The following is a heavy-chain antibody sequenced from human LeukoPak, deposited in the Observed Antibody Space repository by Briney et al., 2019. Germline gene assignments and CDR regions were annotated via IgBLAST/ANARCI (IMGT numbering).Heavy chain of an antibody. J-gene: IGHJ4*02. CDR2: ISGSGGST. Sequence: GGSLRLSCAASGFTFSGYSMNWVRQAPGKGLEWVSAISGSGGSTYYADSVKGRFTISRDNSKNTLFLQMNRLRPEDAAVYYCAKAPVTTCRGAFCYPFDYWGLGTLVTVSS. D-gene: IGHD2-15*01. V-gene: IGHV3-23*01. CDR1: GFTFSGYS. CDR3: AKAPVTTCRGAFCYPFDY.